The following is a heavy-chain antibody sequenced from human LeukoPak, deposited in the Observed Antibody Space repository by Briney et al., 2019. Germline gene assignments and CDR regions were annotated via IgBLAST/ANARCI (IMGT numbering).Heavy chain of an antibody. CDR3: ARRGSSFGLDY. V-gene: IGHV1-69*04. D-gene: IGHD1-26*01. CDR2: IIPILGIA. CDR1: GGTFSSYA. Sequence: SVKVSCKASGGTFSSYAISWVRQAPGQGLEWMGRIIPILGIANYAQKFQGRVTITRDTSASTAYMELSSLRSEDTAVYYCARRGSSFGLDYWGQGTLVTVSS. J-gene: IGHJ4*02.